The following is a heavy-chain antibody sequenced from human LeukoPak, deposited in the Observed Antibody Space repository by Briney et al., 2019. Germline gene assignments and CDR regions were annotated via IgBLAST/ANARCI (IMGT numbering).Heavy chain of an antibody. Sequence: GEPRHTSCKCSGYSFTSYTIGLARQMPGKGLNWMGIIYPGDSDTRYSPSFQGQVTISADKSISTAYLQWSSLKASDTAMYYCARHPRKIYDILTGYYSTPSDYWGQGTLVTVSS. V-gene: IGHV5-51*01. D-gene: IGHD3-9*01. CDR3: ARHPRKIYDILTGYYSTPSDY. J-gene: IGHJ4*02. CDR2: IYPGDSDT. CDR1: GYSFTSYT.